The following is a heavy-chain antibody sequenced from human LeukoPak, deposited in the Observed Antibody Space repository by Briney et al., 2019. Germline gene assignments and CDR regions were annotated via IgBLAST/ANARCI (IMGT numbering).Heavy chain of an antibody. CDR2: IGRNGDNT. V-gene: IGHV3-23*01. Sequence: GGSLRLSCAASGFTFSSLHMTWVRQAPGKGLEWVSAIGRNGDNTYYADSVKGRFTVSRDNSKKMLHLQMSSLRVEDTAVYYCARDGGSAMPFDYWGQGTLVTVSS. CDR3: ARDGGSAMPFDY. D-gene: IGHD2-2*01. J-gene: IGHJ4*02. CDR1: GFTFSSLH.